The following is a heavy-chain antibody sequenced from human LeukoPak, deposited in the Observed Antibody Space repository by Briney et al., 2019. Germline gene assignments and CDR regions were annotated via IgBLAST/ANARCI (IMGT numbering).Heavy chain of an antibody. CDR1: GFTLSSYS. Sequence: PGGSLRLSCAASGFTLSSYSMNWVRPAPGQGLEWGSSISSSSSYIYYADSVKGRFTISRDNAKNSLYLQMNSLRAEDTAVYYCARDEGDIVATIFDYWGQGTLVTVSS. V-gene: IGHV3-21*01. J-gene: IGHJ4*02. CDR3: ARDEGDIVATIFDY. D-gene: IGHD5-12*01. CDR2: ISSSSSYI.